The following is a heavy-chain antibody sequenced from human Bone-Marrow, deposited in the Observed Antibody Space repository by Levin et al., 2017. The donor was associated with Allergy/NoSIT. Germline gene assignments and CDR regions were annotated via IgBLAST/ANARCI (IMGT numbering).Heavy chain of an antibody. J-gene: IGHJ4*02. V-gene: IGHV5-10-1*01. CDR3: ARGTCNGGECDGILDH. CDR1: GYIFTSYY. CDR2: IDPSNSYT. Sequence: GESLKISCKASGYIFTSYYITWVRQKPGKGLEWVGKIDPSNSYTTYSPSFGGHVTISADKSVRTAYLQWSSLKASDTAIYYCARGTCNGGECDGILDHWGRGTLVTASS. D-gene: IGHD2-8*02.